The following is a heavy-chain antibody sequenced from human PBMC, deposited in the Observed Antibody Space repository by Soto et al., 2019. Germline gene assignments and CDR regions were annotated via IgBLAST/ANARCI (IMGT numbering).Heavy chain of an antibody. CDR2: ISGSGGST. CDR1: GFTFSSYA. J-gene: IGHJ4*02. D-gene: IGHD3-22*01. CDR3: AKATLYYYDSSGYYGPSTYYFDD. V-gene: IGHV3-23*01. Sequence: EVQLLESGGGLVQPGGSLRLSCAASGFTFSSYAMSWVRQAPGKGLEWVSAISGSGGSTYYADSVKGRFTISRDNSKNTLYLQMNSRRAEDTAVYYCAKATLYYYDSSGYYGPSTYYFDDWGQGTLVTVSS.